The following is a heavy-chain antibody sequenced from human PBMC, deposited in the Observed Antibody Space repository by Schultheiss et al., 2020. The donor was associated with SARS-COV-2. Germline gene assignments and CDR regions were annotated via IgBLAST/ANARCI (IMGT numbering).Heavy chain of an antibody. J-gene: IGHJ4*02. D-gene: IGHD6-13*01. CDR3: AKISAIAAAGSVDY. Sequence: GGSLRLSCAASGFTFSSYGMHWVRQAPGKGLEWVSRINSDGSSTSYADSVKGRFTISRDNAKNTLYLQMNSLRAEDTAVYYCAKISAIAAAGSVDYWGQGTLVTVPQ. CDR1: GFTFSSYG. CDR2: INSDGSST. V-gene: IGHV3-74*01.